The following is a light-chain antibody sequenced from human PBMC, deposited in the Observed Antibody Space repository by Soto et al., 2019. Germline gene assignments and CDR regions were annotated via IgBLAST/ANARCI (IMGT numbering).Light chain of an antibody. Sequence: DIQMTQSPSSLSASVGDRVTITCRASQSISSYLNWYQQKPGKAPRLLLYDASSLQTGVPSRFSGSGSGTDFTLTISSLQPEDVATYYCQHYDHLPITFGQGTRLEIK. J-gene: IGKJ5*01. V-gene: IGKV1-33*01. CDR3: QHYDHLPIT. CDR2: DAS. CDR1: QSISSY.